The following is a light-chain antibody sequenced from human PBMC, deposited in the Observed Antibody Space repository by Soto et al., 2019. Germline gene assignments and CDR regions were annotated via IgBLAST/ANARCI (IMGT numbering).Light chain of an antibody. V-gene: IGKV3-20*01. J-gene: IGKJ2*01. CDR2: GAS. CDR1: QSVSSSY. CDR3: QQYGNSPPNT. Sequence: ELVLTQSPATLSLSPGERATLSCRASQSVSSSYLAWYQQKPGQAPRLLIYGASSRATGIPDRFSGSGSGTYFPLTISRLEPEDFAVYFCQQYGNSPPNTFGQGTKVEIK.